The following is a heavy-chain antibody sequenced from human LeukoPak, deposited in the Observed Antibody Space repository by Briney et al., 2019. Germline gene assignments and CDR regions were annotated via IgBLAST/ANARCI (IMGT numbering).Heavy chain of an antibody. CDR1: GFTFSTYS. CDR2: ITTSSSYI. J-gene: IGHJ4*02. Sequence: GGSLGLSCAASGFTFSTYSMNWVRQAPGRGLEWVSSITTSSSYIYYADSVKGRFTSSRDNAKNSLYLQMNSLRAEDTAVYYCARVHSSGQLETFDYWGQGTLVTVSS. V-gene: IGHV3-21*01. CDR3: ARVHSSGQLETFDY. D-gene: IGHD6-19*01.